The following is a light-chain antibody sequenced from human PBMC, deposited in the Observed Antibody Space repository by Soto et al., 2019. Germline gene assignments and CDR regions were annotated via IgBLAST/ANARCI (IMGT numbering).Light chain of an antibody. CDR2: GAS. CDR1: QSISSD. J-gene: IGKJ2*01. CDR3: QQYNNWPHT. Sequence: EIVMTQSPATLSVSPGERATLSCRASQSISSDLAWYLQKPGQAPSLLVYGASTRATGMPARFSGSGSGTEFTLTISSLQSEDFAVYYCQQYNNWPHTFGQGTELEIK. V-gene: IGKV3-15*01.